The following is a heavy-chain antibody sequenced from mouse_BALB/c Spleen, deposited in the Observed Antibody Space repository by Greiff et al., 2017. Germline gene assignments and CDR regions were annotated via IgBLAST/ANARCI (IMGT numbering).Heavy chain of an antibody. Sequence: QGVESGPGLVAPSQSLSITCTVSGFSLTSYGVHWVRQPPGKGLEWLGVIWAGGSTNYNSALMSRLSISKDNSKSQVFLKMNSLQTDDTAMYYCAREEYGNFAYWGQGTLVTVSA. CDR2: IWAGGST. V-gene: IGHV2-9*02. CDR3: AREEYGNFAY. J-gene: IGHJ3*01. D-gene: IGHD2-10*02. CDR1: GFSLTSYG.